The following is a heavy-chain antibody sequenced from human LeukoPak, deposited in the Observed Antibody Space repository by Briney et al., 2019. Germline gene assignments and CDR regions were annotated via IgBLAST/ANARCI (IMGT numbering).Heavy chain of an antibody. CDR2: IKQDGSEK. D-gene: IGHD2-2*01. CDR1: GFTFSSYW. CDR3: ARQRYHDS. V-gene: IGHV3-7*01. J-gene: IGHJ4*02. Sequence: GGSLRLSCATSGFTFSSYWMSWVRQAPGKGLEWVANIKQDGSEKNYLDSVKGRFTISRDNAKNSLYPQMNSLRAEDTAVYYCARQRYHDSWGQGTLVTVSS.